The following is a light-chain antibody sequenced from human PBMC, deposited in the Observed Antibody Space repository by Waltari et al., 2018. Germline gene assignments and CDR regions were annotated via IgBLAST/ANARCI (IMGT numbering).Light chain of an antibody. V-gene: IGKV1-39*01. J-gene: IGKJ1*01. CDR2: AAS. Sequence: DLQMTQPPSSLSASVGDRVTITCRASQSISSYLNWYQQKPGKAPKLLIYAASSLQSGVPSRFSGSGSGTDFTLTISSLQPEDFATYYCQQSYSTPRTFGQGTKVEIK. CDR1: QSISSY. CDR3: QQSYSTPRT.